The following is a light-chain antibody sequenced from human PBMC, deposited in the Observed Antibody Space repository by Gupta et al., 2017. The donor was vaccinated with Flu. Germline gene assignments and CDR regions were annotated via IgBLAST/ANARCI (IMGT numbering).Light chain of an antibody. CDR2: GAS. CDR3: QQYGSSPPWT. J-gene: IGKJ1*01. V-gene: IGKV3-20*01. CDR1: QSVGSIY. Sequence: EIVLTQSPGTLSLSPGERATLSCRASQSVGSIYLAWYQQKGGQAPRLVIYGASSRATGIPERFSGSGSGTDFTLTISRLEPEDFAVYYCQQYGSSPPWTFGQGTKVEIK.